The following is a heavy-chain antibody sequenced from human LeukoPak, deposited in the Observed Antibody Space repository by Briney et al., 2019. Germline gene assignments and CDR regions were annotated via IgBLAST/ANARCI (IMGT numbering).Heavy chain of an antibody. CDR1: GFTFDDYG. J-gene: IGHJ3*02. CDR3: ARSSQWLPLGAFDI. D-gene: IGHD6-19*01. CDR2: INWNGGST. Sequence: GGSLRLSCAASGFTFDDYGMSWVRQAPGKGLEWVSGINWNGGSTGYADSVKGRFTISRDNAKNSLYLQMNSLRAEDTAVYYCARSSQWLPLGAFDIWGQGTMVTVSS. V-gene: IGHV3-20*04.